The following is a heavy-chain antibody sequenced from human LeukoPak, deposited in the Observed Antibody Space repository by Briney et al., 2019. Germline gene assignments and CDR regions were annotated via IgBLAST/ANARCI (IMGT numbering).Heavy chain of an antibody. Sequence: SETLSLTCAVYGGSFSGYYWSWIRQPPGKGLEWIEEINHSGSTNYNPSLKSRVAISVDTSKNQFSLKLSSVTAADTAVYYCARALPVLLWFGELLFRGNSDWFDPWGQGTLVTVSS. D-gene: IGHD3-10*01. J-gene: IGHJ5*02. V-gene: IGHV4-34*01. CDR1: GGSFSGYY. CDR3: ARALPVLLWFGELLFRGNSDWFDP. CDR2: INHSGST.